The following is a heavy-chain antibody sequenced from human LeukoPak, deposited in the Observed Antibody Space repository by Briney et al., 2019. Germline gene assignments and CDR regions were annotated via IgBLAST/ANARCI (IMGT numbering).Heavy chain of an antibody. CDR2: IYYSGGT. J-gene: IGHJ4*02. V-gene: IGHV4-59*01. CDR3: ARHNAHFDY. CDR1: GGSISSYY. Sequence: SETLSLTCTVSGGSISSYYWSWIRQPPGKGLEWIGYIYYSGGTNYNPSLKSRVTISVDTSKNQFSLKLSSVTAVDTAVYYCARHNAHFDYWGQGTLVTVSS. D-gene: IGHD1-14*01.